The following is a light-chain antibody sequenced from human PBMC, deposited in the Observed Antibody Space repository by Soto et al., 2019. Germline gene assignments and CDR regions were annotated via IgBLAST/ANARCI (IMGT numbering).Light chain of an antibody. CDR3: QQYKNWPRT. Sequence: EVVMTQSPDSLSVSPGERATLSCRASQSVSSNLAWYQQKLGQAPRLLIYGASTRATGISARFSGSGSGTEFTLTISSLQSEDFAIYYCQQYKNWPRTFGQGT. CDR2: GAS. CDR1: QSVSSN. J-gene: IGKJ1*01. V-gene: IGKV3-15*01.